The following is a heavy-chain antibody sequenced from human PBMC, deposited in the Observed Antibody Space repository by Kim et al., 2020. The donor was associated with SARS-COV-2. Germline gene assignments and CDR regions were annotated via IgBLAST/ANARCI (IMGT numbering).Heavy chain of an antibody. D-gene: IGHD4-17*01. Sequence: ADSVKGRFTISRDNSKNTLYLQMNSRRAEDTAVYYCARVYGDYDTYYFDYWGQGTLVTVSS. V-gene: IGHV3-53*01. J-gene: IGHJ4*02. CDR3: ARVYGDYDTYYFDY.